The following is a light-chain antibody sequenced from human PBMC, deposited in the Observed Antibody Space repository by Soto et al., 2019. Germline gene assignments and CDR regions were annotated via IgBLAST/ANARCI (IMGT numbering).Light chain of an antibody. CDR2: GAS. Sequence: ESVLTQSPATLSLSPGERATLSCRASPSVSNSLAWYQQKPGQAPRLLINGASTRATGIPARFSGSGSGTAFTLTISSLQSEDFAVYYCQQYDDWPATFGQGTKVDIK. CDR1: PSVSNS. V-gene: IGKV3-15*01. J-gene: IGKJ1*01. CDR3: QQYDDWPAT.